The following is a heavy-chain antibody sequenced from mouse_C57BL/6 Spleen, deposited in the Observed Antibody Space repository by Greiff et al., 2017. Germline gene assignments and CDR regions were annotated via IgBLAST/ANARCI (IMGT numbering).Heavy chain of an antibody. CDR2: IWRGGST. Sequence: QVQLKESGPGLVQPSQSLSITCTVSGFSLTSYGVHWVRQSPGKGLEWLGVIWRGGSTDYNAAFMSRLSITKDNSKSQVFFKMNSLQADDTAIYYCAKNRDYSNPGYAMDYWGQGTSVTVSS. CDR3: AKNRDYSNPGYAMDY. CDR1: GFSLTSYG. V-gene: IGHV2-5*01. D-gene: IGHD2-5*01. J-gene: IGHJ4*01.